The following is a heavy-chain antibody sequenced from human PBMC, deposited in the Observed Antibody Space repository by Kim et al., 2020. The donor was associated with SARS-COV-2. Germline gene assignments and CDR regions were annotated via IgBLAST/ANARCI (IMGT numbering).Heavy chain of an antibody. D-gene: IGHD3-10*02. CDR1: GFTFRTYA. CDR3: ARDRFGSVVCGVDY. J-gene: IGHJ4*02. V-gene: IGHV3-30*04. CDR2: ISYDGRNE. Sequence: GGSLRLSCADSGFTFRTYAMHWVRQAPGKGLEWVAVISYDGRNEYYADSVKGRFTISRDNSKNTLYLQMNSLRAEDTAMYHCARDRFGSVVCGVDYWGQGTLVTVSS.